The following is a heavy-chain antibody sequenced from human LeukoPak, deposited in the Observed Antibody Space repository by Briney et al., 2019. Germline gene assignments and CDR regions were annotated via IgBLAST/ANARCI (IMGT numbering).Heavy chain of an antibody. V-gene: IGHV3-21*01. D-gene: IGHD2-8*01. CDR3: ARDPRIYCTNGICRDDYFDN. Sequence: PGGSLRLSCVASGFTFYRYDMNWVRQAPGKGLEWVSSISSTSIYKYYADSVKGRFTISRDNAKDSLFLQMNSLRAEDTAIYYCARDPRIYCTNGICRDDYFDNWGQGTLVTVSS. J-gene: IGHJ4*02. CDR2: ISSTSIYK. CDR1: GFTFYRYD.